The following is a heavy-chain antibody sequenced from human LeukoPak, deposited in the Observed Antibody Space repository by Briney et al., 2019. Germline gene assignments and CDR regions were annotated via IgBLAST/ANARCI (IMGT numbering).Heavy chain of an antibody. Sequence: PSETLSLSCTVSGGSISSDYWSWIRQSPGKGLEWIGYIYYSGSTYYNPSLKSRVTISVDTSKIQFSLKLTSVTAADTAVYYCARGFYSPHHWGQGTLVTVSS. CDR3: ARGFYSPHH. V-gene: IGHV4-59*01. D-gene: IGHD4-11*01. CDR1: GGSISSDY. J-gene: IGHJ5*02. CDR2: IYYSGST.